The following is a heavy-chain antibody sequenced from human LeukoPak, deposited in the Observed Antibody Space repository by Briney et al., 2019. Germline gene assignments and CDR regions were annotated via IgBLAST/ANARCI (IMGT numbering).Heavy chain of an antibody. D-gene: IGHD3-22*01. CDR2: INQSGST. Sequence: SETLSLTCAVYGGSFSGYYWSWIRQPPGKGLEWIGEINQSGSTNYNPSRKSRVTISGDTSKNQVALKLSSVTAADTAVYYCARGGRDSNCYYYAPAIDYRGQGTLVTVSS. CDR3: ARGGRDSNCYYYAPAIDY. CDR1: GGSFSGYY. V-gene: IGHV4-34*01. J-gene: IGHJ4*02.